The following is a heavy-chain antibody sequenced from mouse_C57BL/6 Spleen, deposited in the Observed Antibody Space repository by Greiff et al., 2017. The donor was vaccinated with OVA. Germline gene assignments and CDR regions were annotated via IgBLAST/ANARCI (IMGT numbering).Heavy chain of an antibody. CDR3: ARRGGLLRGAWFAY. Sequence: EVQLQQSGPELVKPGASVKISCKASGYTFTDYYMNWVKQSHGKSLEWIGDINPNNGGTSYNQKFKGKATLTVDKSSSTAYMELRSLTSEDSAVYYWARRGGLLRGAWFAYGGQGTLVTVSA. J-gene: IGHJ3*01. D-gene: IGHD2-3*01. V-gene: IGHV1-26*01. CDR1: GYTFTDYY. CDR2: INPNNGGT.